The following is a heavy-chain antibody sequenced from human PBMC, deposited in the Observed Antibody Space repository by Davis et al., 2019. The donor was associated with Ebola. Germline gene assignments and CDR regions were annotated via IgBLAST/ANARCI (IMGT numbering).Heavy chain of an antibody. V-gene: IGHV3-43*01. D-gene: IGHD6-6*01. Sequence: GGSLRLSCAASGFTFAEHSMHWVRQAPGKGMEWVCLITWEGGTTYYTDSVKVRFTISRDNAKNSLYLQMNSLRDEDTAVYYCARVKGVRYSSSDLDYWGQGTLVTVSS. CDR2: ITWEGGTT. CDR3: ARVKGVRYSSSDLDY. J-gene: IGHJ4*02. CDR1: GFTFAEHS.